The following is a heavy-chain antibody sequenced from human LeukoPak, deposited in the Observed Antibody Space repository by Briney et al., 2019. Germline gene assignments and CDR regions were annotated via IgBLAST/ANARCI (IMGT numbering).Heavy chain of an antibody. Sequence: ASVTVSCKASGYSFINFGLSWVRQAPGQGLEWMGWISAYNHNTNYAQKFQGRVTMTIDTSTTTVYMELRSLRSDDTAIYYCARDRMYCDTMSSNDGDFDYGAREPLVTVS. CDR1: GYSFINFG. D-gene: IGHD2-21*01. V-gene: IGHV1-18*01. CDR2: ISAYNHNT. J-gene: IGHJ4*02. CDR3: ARDRMYCDTMSSNDGDFD.